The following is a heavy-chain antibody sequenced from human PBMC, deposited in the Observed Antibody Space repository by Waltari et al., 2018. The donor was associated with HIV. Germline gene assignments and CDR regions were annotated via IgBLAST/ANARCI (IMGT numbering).Heavy chain of an antibody. CDR3: ARLRWDASFYYGLAV. Sequence: QVQLQQWGAGLLKPSATLSLTCAVYGGSFSGYYWTWIRQPPGKGLQWIAEIYHSGAANSTPALKSRVTISVDTSKNQFSLKLRSVTAADTAVYYCARLRWDASFYYGLAVWGKGTTVTVSS. D-gene: IGHD4-17*01. CDR1: GGSFSGYY. J-gene: IGHJ6*04. CDR2: IYHSGAA. V-gene: IGHV4-34*02.